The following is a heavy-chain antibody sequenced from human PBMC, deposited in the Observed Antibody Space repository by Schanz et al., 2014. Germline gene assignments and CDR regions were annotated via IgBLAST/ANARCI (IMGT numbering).Heavy chain of an antibody. V-gene: IGHV3-30-3*01. J-gene: IGHJ6*04. CDR1: GFTFSSYA. CDR3: ARDTSYGMDV. CDR2: ISNDGSIK. Sequence: QVQLVESGGGVVQPGRSLRLSCAASGFTFSSYAMHWVRQAPGKGLEWVALISNDGSIKYYADSVEGRFTISRDNSRNTLYLQMNSLRVEDTAVYYCARDTSYGMDVWGKGTTVTVSS.